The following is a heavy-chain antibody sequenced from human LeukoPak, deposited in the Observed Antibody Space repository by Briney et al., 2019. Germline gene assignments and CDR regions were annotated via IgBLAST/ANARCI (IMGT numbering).Heavy chain of an antibody. CDR2: IYYTGST. J-gene: IGHJ4*02. Sequence: SETLSLTCTVSGGSISTYYWGWIRQPPGKGPEYIGYIYYTGSTNCNPSLKSRVTISVDTSKNQFSLKLSSVTAADTAVYYCARDGKGAVSLFDYWGQGTLVTVSS. V-gene: IGHV4-59*01. CDR1: GGSISTYY. CDR3: ARDGKGAVSLFDY. D-gene: IGHD6-19*01.